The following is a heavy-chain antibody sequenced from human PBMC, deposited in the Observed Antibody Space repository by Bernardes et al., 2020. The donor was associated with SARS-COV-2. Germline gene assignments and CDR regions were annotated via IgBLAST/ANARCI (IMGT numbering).Heavy chain of an antibody. J-gene: IGHJ6*02. CDR3: AKDRNGFWGGYFGASYGMDV. D-gene: IGHD3-3*01. Sequence: GGSLRLSCAASGFTFNNFSMHWVRQAPGEGLEWVGVISYDGKNGDYAESVRGRFSISRDDSKNTLYLQMSSLRPDDTAVYYCAKDRNGFWGGYFGASYGMDVWGQGTTVTVS. CDR2: ISYDGKNG. CDR1: GFTFNNFS. V-gene: IGHV3-30*04.